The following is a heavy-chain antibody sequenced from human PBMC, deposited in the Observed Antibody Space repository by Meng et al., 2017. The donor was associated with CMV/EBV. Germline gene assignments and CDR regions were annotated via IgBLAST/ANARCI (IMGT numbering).Heavy chain of an antibody. Sequence: SGPPLVKPTQTLTLTCTFSGFSLSTSGMRVSWIRQPPGKALEWLARIDWDDDKFYSTSLKTRLTISKDTSKNQVVLTMTNMDPVDTATYYCARINELNLDYWGQGTLVTVSS. V-gene: IGHV2-70D*14. CDR3: ARINELNLDY. CDR1: GFSLSTSGMR. J-gene: IGHJ4*02. CDR2: IDWDDDK. D-gene: IGHD1-1*01.